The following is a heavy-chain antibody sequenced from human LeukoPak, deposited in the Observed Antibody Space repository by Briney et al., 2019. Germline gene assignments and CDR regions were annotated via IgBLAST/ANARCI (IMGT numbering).Heavy chain of an antibody. CDR3: ARDGGELSHDAFDI. V-gene: IGHV3-23*01. D-gene: IGHD3-10*01. CDR1: GFTFNAYA. CDR2: IGSDNKP. Sequence: GGSLRLSCEASGFTFNAYAMTWVRQAPGQGLEYVSSIGSDNKPHYSESVKGRFAISRDNSKSMLFLQLNSLRAEDTALYYCARDGGELSHDAFDIWGQGTMVTVSS. J-gene: IGHJ3*02.